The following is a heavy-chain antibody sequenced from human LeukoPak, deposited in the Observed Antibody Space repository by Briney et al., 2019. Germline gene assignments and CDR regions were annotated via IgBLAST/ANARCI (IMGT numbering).Heavy chain of an antibody. J-gene: IGHJ4*02. CDR3: ATYDSWSGYNIAY. V-gene: IGHV3-7*03. CDR2: INRDGSEK. D-gene: IGHD3-3*01. Sequence: GGSLRLSCVVSGFTLSSRWMMWVRQAPGKGLEWMTNINRDGSEKNCVDSVKGRFTITRDNAENSLYLQMNSLKVEDTAIYYCATYDSWSGYNIAYWGQGTLVTVSS. CDR1: GFTLSSRW.